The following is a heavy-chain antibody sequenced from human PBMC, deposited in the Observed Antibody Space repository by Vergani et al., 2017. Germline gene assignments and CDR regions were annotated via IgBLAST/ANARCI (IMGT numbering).Heavy chain of an antibody. CDR1: GFTFSSYG. J-gene: IGHJ4*02. V-gene: IGHV3-30*03. D-gene: IGHD1-26*01. Sequence: QVQLVESGGGVVQPGRSLRLSCAASGFTFSSYGMHWVRQAPGKGLEWVAVISYDGSNKYYADSVKGRFTISRDNSKNTLYLQMNSLRAEDTAVYYCASASGWELLHWGQGTLVTVSS. CDR3: ASASGWELLH. CDR2: ISYDGSNK.